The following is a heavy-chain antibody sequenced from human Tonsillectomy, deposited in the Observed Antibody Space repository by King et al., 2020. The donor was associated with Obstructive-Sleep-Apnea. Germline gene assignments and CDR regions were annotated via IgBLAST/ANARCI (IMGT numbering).Heavy chain of an antibody. J-gene: IGHJ4*02. D-gene: IGHD4-23*01. V-gene: IGHV4-31*03. CDR2: IYYSGTT. CDR3: ARGISHGGFDY. Sequence: VQLQESGPRLVKPSQTLSLTCTVSGDSISSGGYYWSWIRQHPGKGLEWIAYIYYSGTTYYNPSLESRVTMSVDMSKNQFSLNLSSMTAADTALYYCARGISHGGFDYWGQGTLVTVSS. CDR1: GDSISSGGYY.